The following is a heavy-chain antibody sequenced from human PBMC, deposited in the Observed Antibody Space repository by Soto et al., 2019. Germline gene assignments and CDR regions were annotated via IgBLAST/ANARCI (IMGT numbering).Heavy chain of an antibody. CDR3: AREAAVAGTAFDH. D-gene: IGHD6-19*01. Sequence: SVKVSCKASGGTFSSYAISWVRQAPGQGLEWMGGIIPIFGTANYAQKFQGRVTITRDTSTTTVYMELSPLRSDDTAVYYCAREAAVAGTAFDHWGQGTLVTVSS. CDR2: IIPIFGTA. J-gene: IGHJ5*02. CDR1: GGTFSSYA. V-gene: IGHV1-69*05.